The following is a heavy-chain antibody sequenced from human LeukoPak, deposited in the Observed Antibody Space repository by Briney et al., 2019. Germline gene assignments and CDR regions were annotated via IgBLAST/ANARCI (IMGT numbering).Heavy chain of an antibody. J-gene: IGHJ4*02. V-gene: IGHV1-46*01. CDR2: INPSGGSA. Sequence: ASVKVSCKASGYTFTSYDINWVRQATGQGLEWMGIINPSGGSASYAQKFQGRVTMTRDTSTSTVYMELSSLRSEDTAVYYCARLTTGTPNDYWGQGTLVTVSS. CDR3: ARLTTGTPNDY. CDR1: GYTFTSYD. D-gene: IGHD1-1*01.